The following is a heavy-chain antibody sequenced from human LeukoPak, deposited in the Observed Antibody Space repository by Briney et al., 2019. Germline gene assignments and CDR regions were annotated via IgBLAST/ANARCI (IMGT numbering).Heavy chain of an antibody. D-gene: IGHD6-13*01. V-gene: IGHV3-7*01. CDR1: GLTFSRSW. CDR3: ARVSAAGTGFLDL. Sequence: GGSLRLSCAASGLTFSRSWMHWVRQTPGKGLEWVANIKQDGSEKNYVDSVKGRLTTSRDNAKNSLFLQMNSLRVEDTAVYYCARVSAAGTGFLDLWGRGTLVLVSA. CDR2: IKQDGSEK. J-gene: IGHJ2*01.